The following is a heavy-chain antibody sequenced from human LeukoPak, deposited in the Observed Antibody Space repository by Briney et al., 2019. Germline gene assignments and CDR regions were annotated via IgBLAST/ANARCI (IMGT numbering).Heavy chain of an antibody. V-gene: IGHV3-23*01. J-gene: IGHJ4*02. CDR1: GFTFSSYA. D-gene: IGHD2-21*02. CDR3: AKDFVAVTAIGMYYSDY. Sequence: GRSLRLSCAASGFTFSSYAMNWVRQTPGKGLEWVSSISGSGGRTYYAASVKGRFTISRDNSKKTFYLQMNSLRAEDTAIYYCAKDFVAVTAIGMYYSDYWGQGTLVTVSS. CDR2: ISGSGGRT.